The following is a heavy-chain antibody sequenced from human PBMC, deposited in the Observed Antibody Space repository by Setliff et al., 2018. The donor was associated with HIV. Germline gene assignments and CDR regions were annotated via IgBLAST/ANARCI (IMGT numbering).Heavy chain of an antibody. J-gene: IGHJ3*02. Sequence: GGSLRLSCAASGFTLNRYWMSWVRQAPGKGLEWVANIKQDGSEIHYVDSVKGRFTISRDNAKNSLYLQMSSLTVEDTAVYYCAKTCSGSGCYAYDIWGQGTMVTVSS. V-gene: IGHV3-7*05. CDR2: IKQDGSEI. CDR1: GFTLNRYW. D-gene: IGHD2-15*01. CDR3: AKTCSGSGCYAYDI.